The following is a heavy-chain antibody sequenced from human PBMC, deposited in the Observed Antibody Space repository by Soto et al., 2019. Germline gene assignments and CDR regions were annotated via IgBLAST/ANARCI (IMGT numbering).Heavy chain of an antibody. D-gene: IGHD2-15*01. CDR3: ARGRTPIDY. CDR1: GYSSTNFG. J-gene: IGHJ4*02. V-gene: IGHV1-18*01. CDR2: ISAYNGNT. Sequence: QVQLVQYGAEVKKPGASVKVSCKASGYSSTNFGISWVRQAPGQGLEWMGWISAYNGNTNYAQNFQGRVTMTTDTSTSSAYMELRSLRSDDTAVYYCARGRTPIDYWGQGTLVTVSS.